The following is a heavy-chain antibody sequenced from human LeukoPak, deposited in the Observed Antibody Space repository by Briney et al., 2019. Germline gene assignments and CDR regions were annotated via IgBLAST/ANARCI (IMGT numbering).Heavy chain of an antibody. Sequence: GGSLRLSCAASGFTFSSYSMNWVRQAPGKGLEWVSSISSSSSYIYYADSVKGRFTISRDNAKNSLYLQMSSLRAEDTAVYYCARDDIVVVPAANYYYYGMDVWGQGTTVTVSS. D-gene: IGHD2-2*01. J-gene: IGHJ6*02. CDR3: ARDDIVVVPAANYYYYGMDV. V-gene: IGHV3-21*01. CDR1: GFTFSSYS. CDR2: ISSSSSYI.